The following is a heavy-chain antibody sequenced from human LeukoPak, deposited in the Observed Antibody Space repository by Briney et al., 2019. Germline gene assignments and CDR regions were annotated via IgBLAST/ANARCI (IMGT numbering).Heavy chain of an antibody. V-gene: IGHV3-74*01. CDR2: IYVDGRTT. J-gene: IGHJ4*02. CDR3: AKDKDWNYSEGFDY. D-gene: IGHD1-7*01. Sequence: GGSLRLSCVASGFTFSNYWMHWVRQPPGKGLVWVSRIYVDGRTTNYADSVKGRFTISRDNAKNSLYLQMNSLRAEDTALYYCAKDKDWNYSEGFDYWGQGTLVTVSS. CDR1: GFTFSNYW.